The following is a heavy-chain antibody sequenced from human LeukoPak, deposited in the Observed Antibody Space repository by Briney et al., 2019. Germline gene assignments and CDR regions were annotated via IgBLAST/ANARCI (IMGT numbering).Heavy chain of an antibody. V-gene: IGHV5-51*01. CDR2: LYPGDSDT. Sequence: EALKLYCDCSGYTLTRYWLAWVRPMPGKGLEGMGNLYPGDSDTRYSPSFQGQVTISADKSISTAYPQWSSRTASATAMYFCARPRVVAATTSHAAFDIWGQGTLVSVSS. CDR1: GYTLTRYW. J-gene: IGHJ3*02. CDR3: ARPRVVAATTSHAAFDI. D-gene: IGHD2-15*01.